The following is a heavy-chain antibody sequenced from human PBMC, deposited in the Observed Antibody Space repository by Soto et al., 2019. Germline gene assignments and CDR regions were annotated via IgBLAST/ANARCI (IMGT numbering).Heavy chain of an antibody. Sequence: QVQLQQWGAGLLKPSETLSLTCAVYGGSFSGYYWSWIRQPPGKGLEWIGEIKHSGSTNYNPSLKSRVTISVDTSKNQFSLKLSSVTAADTAVYYCAKGARHWFDPWGQGTLVTVSS. V-gene: IGHV4-34*01. J-gene: IGHJ5*02. CDR2: IKHSGST. CDR1: GGSFSGYY. CDR3: AKGARHWFDP.